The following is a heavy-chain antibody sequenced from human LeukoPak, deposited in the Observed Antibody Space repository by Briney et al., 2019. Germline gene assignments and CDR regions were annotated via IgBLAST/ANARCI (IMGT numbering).Heavy chain of an antibody. CDR1: GGSISSYY. J-gene: IGHJ3*02. D-gene: IGHD3-22*01. Sequence: SETLSLTCTVSGGSISSYYWSWIRQPPGKGLVWIGYIYYSGSTNYNPSLKSRVTISVDTSKNQFSLKLSSVTAADTAVYYCARSRDSSRGPPSYAFDIWGQGTMVTVSS. CDR2: IYYSGST. CDR3: ARSRDSSRGPPSYAFDI. V-gene: IGHV4-59*01.